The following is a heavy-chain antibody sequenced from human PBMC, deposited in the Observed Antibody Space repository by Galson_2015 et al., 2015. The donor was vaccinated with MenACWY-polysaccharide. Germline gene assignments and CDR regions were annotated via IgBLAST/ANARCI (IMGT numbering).Heavy chain of an antibody. J-gene: IGHJ4*02. D-gene: IGHD6-13*01. V-gene: IGHV3-23*01. CDR2: IGGSGGRT. Sequence: SLRLSCAASGFTFRSYAMSWVRQAPGQGLEWVSAIGGSGGRTYYADSVKGRFTISRDNSKNTLHLQMNSLRAEDTAVYYCAKVGPRSSWTMGIDYWGQGTLVTVSS. CDR1: GFTFRSYA. CDR3: AKVGPRSSWTMGIDY.